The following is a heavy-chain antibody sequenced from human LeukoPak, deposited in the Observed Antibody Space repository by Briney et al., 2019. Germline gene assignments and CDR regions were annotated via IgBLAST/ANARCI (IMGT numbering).Heavy chain of an antibody. J-gene: IGHJ4*02. CDR3: VRARPKNPFDC. CDR1: GDSVSSNSNA. Sequence: SQTLSLTCAISGDSVSSNSNAWNWVRQSPSRGLEWLGRTYYRSKWFMDYAVSVKSRMTVNPDTTKNRFSLQLNSVTPEDTAVYYCVRARPKNPFDCWGQGTVVTVSS. D-gene: IGHD2/OR15-2a*01. V-gene: IGHV6-1*01. CDR2: TYYRSKWFM.